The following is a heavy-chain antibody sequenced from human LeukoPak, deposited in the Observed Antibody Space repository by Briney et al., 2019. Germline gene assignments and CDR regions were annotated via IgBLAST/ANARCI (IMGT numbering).Heavy chain of an antibody. J-gene: IGHJ4*02. D-gene: IGHD6-19*01. CDR3: ANSSGRSLGY. CDR1: GFTFSSYA. V-gene: IGHV3-64*04. CDR2: ISSNGGST. Sequence: QTGGSLRLSCSASGFTFSSYAMHWVRQAPGKGLEYVSAISSNGGSTYYADSVKGRFTISRDNSKNTLYLQMNSLRAEDTAVYYCANSSGRSLGYWGQGTLVTVSS.